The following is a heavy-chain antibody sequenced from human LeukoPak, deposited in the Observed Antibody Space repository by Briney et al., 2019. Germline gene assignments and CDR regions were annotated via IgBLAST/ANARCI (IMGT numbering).Heavy chain of an antibody. J-gene: IGHJ4*02. D-gene: IGHD6-13*01. CDR2: ISYDGSNK. CDR1: GFTFSSYG. CDR3: AKTSIAAAGPTFDY. Sequence: GRSLRLSCAASGFTFSSYGMHWVRQAPGKGLEWVAVISYDGSNKYYADSVKGRFTISRDNSKNTLYLQMNSLRAEDTAVYYCAKTSIAAAGPTFDYWGQGTLVTVSS. V-gene: IGHV3-30*18.